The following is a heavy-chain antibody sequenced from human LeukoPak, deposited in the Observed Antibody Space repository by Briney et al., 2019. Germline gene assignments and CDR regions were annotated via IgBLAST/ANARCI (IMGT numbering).Heavy chain of an antibody. CDR2: IKQDGSEK. Sequence: GGSLRLSCAASGFTFSSYWMSWVRQAPGKGLEWVANIKQDGSEKYYVDSVKGRFTISRDNARNSLYRQMNSLRAEDTAVYYCARDEGTDYYYGMDVWGQGTTVTVSS. CDR1: GFTFSSYW. V-gene: IGHV3-7*01. D-gene: IGHD1-1*01. CDR3: ARDEGTDYYYGMDV. J-gene: IGHJ6*02.